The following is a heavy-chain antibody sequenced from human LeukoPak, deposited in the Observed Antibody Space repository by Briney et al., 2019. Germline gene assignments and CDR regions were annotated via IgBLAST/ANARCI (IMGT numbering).Heavy chain of an antibody. V-gene: IGHV3-23*01. D-gene: IGHD4-17*01. CDR3: AKGVYGTDYYYYYMDV. J-gene: IGHJ6*03. CDR1: GFTFSSYA. Sequence: GGSLRLSCAASGFTFSSYAMSWVRQAPGKGLEWVSAISGSGGSTYYADSVKGRFTISRDNSKITLYLQMNSLRAEDTAVYYCAKGVYGTDYYYYYMDVWGKGTTVTVSS. CDR2: ISGSGGST.